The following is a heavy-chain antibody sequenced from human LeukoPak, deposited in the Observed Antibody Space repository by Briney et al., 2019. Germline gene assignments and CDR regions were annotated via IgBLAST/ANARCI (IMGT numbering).Heavy chain of an antibody. D-gene: IGHD3-22*01. CDR3: ARDYCDSSGLLV. Sequence: GASVKVSCKASGGTFSSYAISWVRQAPGQGLEWMGGIIPIFGTANYAQKFQGRVTITADESTSTAYMELSSLRSEDTAVYHCARDYCDSSGLLVWGQGTLVTVSS. V-gene: IGHV1-69*13. CDR1: GGTFSSYA. CDR2: IIPIFGTA. J-gene: IGHJ4*02.